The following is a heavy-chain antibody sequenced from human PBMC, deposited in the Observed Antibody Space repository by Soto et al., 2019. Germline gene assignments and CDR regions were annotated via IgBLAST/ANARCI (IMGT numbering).Heavy chain of an antibody. CDR3: ARAGYCSGGTCFHGNCDY. D-gene: IGHD2-15*01. J-gene: IGHJ4*02. V-gene: IGHV1-46*01. CDR1: GYTFTTYY. CDR2: INPNGGST. Sequence: QVQLVQSGAEVKRPGASVKVSCKASGYTFTTYYMHWVRQAPGQGLEWLGIINPNGGSTTYAQKFQGRVTMTRDTSTSTVYLELSSLRSDDTAVYYCARAGYCSGGTCFHGNCDYWGQGTLVTVSA.